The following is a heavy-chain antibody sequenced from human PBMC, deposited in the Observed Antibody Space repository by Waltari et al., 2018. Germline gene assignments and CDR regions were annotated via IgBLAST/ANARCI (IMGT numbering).Heavy chain of an antibody. D-gene: IGHD3-3*01. CDR1: GGSFSGYY. Sequence: QVQLQQWGAGLLKPSETLSLTCAVDGGSFSGYYWRWIRQPPGTGREWIGEINHSGSTNYNPSLKSRVTISVDTSKNQFSLKLSSVTAADTAVYYCARLKRFPTGYYTTYNWFDPWGQGTLVTVSS. V-gene: IGHV4-34*01. CDR2: INHSGST. CDR3: ARLKRFPTGYYTTYNWFDP. J-gene: IGHJ5*02.